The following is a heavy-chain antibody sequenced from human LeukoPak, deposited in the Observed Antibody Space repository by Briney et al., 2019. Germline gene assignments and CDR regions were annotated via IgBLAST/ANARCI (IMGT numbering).Heavy chain of an antibody. CDR2: INHSGST. J-gene: IGHJ5*02. V-gene: IGHV4-34*01. CDR3: ASHYYGSGSYKDNWFDP. D-gene: IGHD3-10*01. CDR1: GGSFSGYY. Sequence: SETLSLTCAVYGGSFSGYYWSWIRQPPGKGLEWIGEINHSGSTNYNPPLKSRVTISVDTSKNQFSLKLSSVTAADTAVYYCASHYYGSGSYKDNWFDPWGQGTLVTVSS.